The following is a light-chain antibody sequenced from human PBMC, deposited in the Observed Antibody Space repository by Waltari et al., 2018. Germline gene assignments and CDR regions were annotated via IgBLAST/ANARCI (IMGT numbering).Light chain of an antibody. CDR1: ATDLGGYNY. Sequence: QSALTQPASVSGSPGQSITISCTGTATDLGGYNYVSWYQQRPGKAPKLIIFDVSSRPSWISNRFSGSKFGNTASLTISGLQPEDEADYYCCSFTSSSTWVFGGGTKLTVL. V-gene: IGLV2-14*01. J-gene: IGLJ3*02. CDR3: CSFTSSSTWV. CDR2: DVS.